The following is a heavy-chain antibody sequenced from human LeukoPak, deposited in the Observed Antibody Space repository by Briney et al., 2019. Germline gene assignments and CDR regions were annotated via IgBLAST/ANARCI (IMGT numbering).Heavy chain of an antibody. CDR2: INPSGGST. CDR3: ARDKFSGSYFPHWFDP. V-gene: IGHV1-46*03. Sequence: ASVKVSCKASGYTFTSYYMHWVRQAPGQGLEWMGIINPSGGSTSYAQKFQGRVTMTRDTSTSTVYMELSSLRSEDTAGYYCARDKFSGSYFPHWFDPWGQGTLVTVSS. D-gene: IGHD1-26*01. J-gene: IGHJ5*02. CDR1: GYTFTSYY.